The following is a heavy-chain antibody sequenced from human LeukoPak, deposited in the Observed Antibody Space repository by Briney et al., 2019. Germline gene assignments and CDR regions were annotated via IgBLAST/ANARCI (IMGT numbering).Heavy chain of an antibody. J-gene: IGHJ4*02. D-gene: IGHD3-22*01. Sequence: GGSLRLSCAASGFTVSSNYMSWVRQAPGKGLEWVSVIYTGGTTYYADSVKGRFTISRDNSKNTLYLQMNSLRAEDTALYYCARDGDDTSGYFSPFDYWGQGTLVTVSS. CDR3: ARDGDDTSGYFSPFDY. CDR1: GFTVSSNY. CDR2: IYTGGTT. V-gene: IGHV3-53*01.